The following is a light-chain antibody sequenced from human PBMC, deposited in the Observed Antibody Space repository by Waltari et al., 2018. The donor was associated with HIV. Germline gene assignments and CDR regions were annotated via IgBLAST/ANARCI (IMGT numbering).Light chain of an antibody. CDR3: ASWDDSLPGHV. Sequence: QSVLTQPPSVSATPGQTIHISCSGSRSNIGGNFVFWYQQVATTAPRLLVYRNDQRPSGVSDRFSGFRLGTSASLAISGLRSEDEGNYYCASWDDSLPGHVFGTGT. J-gene: IGLJ1*01. CDR1: RSNIGGNF. V-gene: IGLV1-47*01. CDR2: RND.